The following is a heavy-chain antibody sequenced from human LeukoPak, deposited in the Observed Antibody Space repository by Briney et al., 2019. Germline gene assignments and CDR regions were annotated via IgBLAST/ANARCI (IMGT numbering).Heavy chain of an antibody. Sequence: GGSLRLSCVASGFPFRSFSMNWVRQAPGKGLEWVSSISSSSTYIYYADSVKGRFTISRDNAKNSLYLQMNSLRAEDTAVYYCARDRYSSDWRRGIFDYWGQGTLVTVSS. CDR2: ISSSSTYI. CDR3: ARDRYSSDWRRGIFDY. J-gene: IGHJ4*02. D-gene: IGHD6-19*01. V-gene: IGHV3-21*01. CDR1: GFPFRSFS.